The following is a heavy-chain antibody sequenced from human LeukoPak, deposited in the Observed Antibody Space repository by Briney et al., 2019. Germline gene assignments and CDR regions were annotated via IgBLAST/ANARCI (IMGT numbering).Heavy chain of an antibody. D-gene: IGHD3-10*01. J-gene: IGHJ6*03. CDR1: GGSISSYF. CDR3: ARGRQRMVRGVIGSETNYYYSNYMDV. CDR2: IYDSGST. Sequence: ASETLSLTCTVSGGSISSYFWSWIRQPPGKGLEWIGYIYDSGSTNYNPSLKSRVTISVDTSKNQFSLKVSSVTAADTAVYYCARGRQRMVRGVIGSETNYYYSNYMDVWGKGTTVTISS. V-gene: IGHV4-59*01.